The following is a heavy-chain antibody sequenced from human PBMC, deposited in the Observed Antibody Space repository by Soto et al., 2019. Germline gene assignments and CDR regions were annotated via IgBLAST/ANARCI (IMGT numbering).Heavy chain of an antibody. CDR1: GFTFSGSA. J-gene: IGHJ2*01. CDR3: TGTTVTTERSWYFDL. Sequence: EVQLVESGGGLVQPGGSLKLSCAASGFTFSGSAMHWVRQASGKGLEWVGRIRSKANSYATAYAASVKGRFTISRDDSKNTAYLQMNSLKTEDTAVYYCTGTTVTTERSWYFDLWGRGTLVTVYS. D-gene: IGHD4-17*01. CDR2: IRSKANSYAT. V-gene: IGHV3-73*01.